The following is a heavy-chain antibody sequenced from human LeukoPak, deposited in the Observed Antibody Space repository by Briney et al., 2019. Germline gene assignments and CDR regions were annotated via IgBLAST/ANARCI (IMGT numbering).Heavy chain of an antibody. V-gene: IGHV3-23*01. D-gene: IGHD3-22*01. CDR3: VREIIIRDSTGYPMDV. CDR1: GFTFSSYG. Sequence: GGTLRLSCAASGFTFSSYGMSWVRQAPGEGLEWVSAIGGSGGSTYYAASVKGRFTISRDNSKNTLYLQMNSLRVEDTAVYYCVREIIIRDSTGYPMDVWGKGTTVTVSS. J-gene: IGHJ6*04. CDR2: IGGSGGST.